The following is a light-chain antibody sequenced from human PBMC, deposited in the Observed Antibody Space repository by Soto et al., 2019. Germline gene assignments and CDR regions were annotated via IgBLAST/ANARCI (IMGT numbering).Light chain of an antibody. J-gene: IGLJ1*01. CDR3: CSYAGSYTHV. V-gene: IGLV2-11*01. CDR2: DVI. CDR1: SSDIGGYNY. Sequence: QSALTQPRSVSGSPGQSGTISCTGTSSDIGGYNYVSWYQQHPGKAPKLMIYDVIKRPSGVPDRFSGCKSGNTASLTIYGLQAEDEADYYCCSYAGSYTHVFGTGTKVTVL.